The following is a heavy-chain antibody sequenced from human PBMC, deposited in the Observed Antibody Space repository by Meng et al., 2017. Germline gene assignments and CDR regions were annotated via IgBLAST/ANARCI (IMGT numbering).Heavy chain of an antibody. CDR3: ARDILRTGENTDEDWFDP. Sequence: GESLKISCAASGFTFSSYSMNWVRQAPGKGLEWVSSISSSSSYIYYADSVKGRFTISRGNAKNSLYLQMNSLRAEDTAVYYCARDILRTGENTDEDWFDPWGQGTLVTVSS. J-gene: IGHJ5*02. CDR1: GFTFSSYS. CDR2: ISSSSSYI. D-gene: IGHD7-27*01. V-gene: IGHV3-21*01.